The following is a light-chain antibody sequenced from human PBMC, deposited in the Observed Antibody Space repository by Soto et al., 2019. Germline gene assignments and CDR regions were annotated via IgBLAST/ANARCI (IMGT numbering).Light chain of an antibody. J-gene: IGKJ1*01. Sequence: DIQVTQSPSSLSASVGDRVIITCRASQGINRNLNWYQQKPGQAPKLLIYAASSLQSGVPTRFRGTASGTEFTLNITGLQPEDSASYYCQQSYSALWTFGQGTKVEIK. CDR3: QQSYSALWT. V-gene: IGKV1-39*01. CDR2: AAS. CDR1: QGINRN.